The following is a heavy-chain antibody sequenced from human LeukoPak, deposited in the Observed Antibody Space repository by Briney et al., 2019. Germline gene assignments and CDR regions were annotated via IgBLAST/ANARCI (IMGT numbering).Heavy chain of an antibody. D-gene: IGHD6-19*01. CDR3: AKVRGTYSSGYFFDY. J-gene: IGHJ4*02. Sequence: GRSLRLSCAASGFTFDNYAMHWVRQAPGNCLEWLSIISWNSSYIGYADSVNGRFTISRDKAKKSLYMQTNSHRAEETAFYYCAKVRGTYSSGYFFDYWGQGTLVTVSS. CDR2: ISWNSSYI. CDR1: GFTFDNYA. V-gene: IGHV3-9*01.